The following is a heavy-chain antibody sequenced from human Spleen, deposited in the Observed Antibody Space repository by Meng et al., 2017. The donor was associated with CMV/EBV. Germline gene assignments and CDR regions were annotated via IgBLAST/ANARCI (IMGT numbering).Heavy chain of an antibody. CDR1: GYTFTSYG. Sequence: ASVKVSCKASGYTFTSYGISWMRQAPGQGLEWMGWINPNSGVTNYAQELQGRVTMTRDTSISTAYMELSRLRSDDTAIYYCARVTLVARSKPSFAYWGQGTLVTVSS. CDR2: INPNSGVT. V-gene: IGHV1-2*02. D-gene: IGHD3-10*01. J-gene: IGHJ4*02. CDR3: ARVTLVARSKPSFAY.